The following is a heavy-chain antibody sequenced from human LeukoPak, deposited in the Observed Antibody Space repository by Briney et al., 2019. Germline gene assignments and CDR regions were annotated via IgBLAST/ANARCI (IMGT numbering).Heavy chain of an antibody. J-gene: IGHJ3*02. D-gene: IGHD6-13*01. V-gene: IGHV3-23*01. CDR3: AKEVAAVGIGAFDI. Sequence: AASVKGRFTISRDNSKNILYLQMSSLRAEDTALYYCAKEVAAVGIGAFDIWGQGTMVTVSS.